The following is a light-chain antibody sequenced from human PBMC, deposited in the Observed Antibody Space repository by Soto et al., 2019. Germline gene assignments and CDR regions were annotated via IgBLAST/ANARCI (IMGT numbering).Light chain of an antibody. V-gene: IGLV2-11*01. CDR1: SSDVGGYNY. J-gene: IGLJ1*01. Sequence: QSALTQPHSVSGSPGQSVAISCSGTSSDVGGYNYVSWYQQHPGKAPQLIIFDVNKRPSGVPDRFSGSKSGSTASLTISGLQAEDEADYYCCSYGGSFYVVGTGTKLTVL. CDR3: CSYGGSFYV. CDR2: DVN.